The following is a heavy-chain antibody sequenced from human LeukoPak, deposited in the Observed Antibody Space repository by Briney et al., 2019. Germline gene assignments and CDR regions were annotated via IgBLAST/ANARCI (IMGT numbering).Heavy chain of an antibody. J-gene: IGHJ4*02. CDR3: ARDLGPIAVAGEDY. CDR2: IRYDGSNK. CDR1: GFTFSSYG. Sequence: GGSLRLSYAASGFTFSSYGMHWVRQAPGEGLEWVAFIRYDGSNKYYADSVKGRFTISRDNSKNTLYLQMNSLRAEDTAVYYCARDLGPIAVAGEDYWGQGTLVTVSS. D-gene: IGHD6-19*01. V-gene: IGHV3-30*02.